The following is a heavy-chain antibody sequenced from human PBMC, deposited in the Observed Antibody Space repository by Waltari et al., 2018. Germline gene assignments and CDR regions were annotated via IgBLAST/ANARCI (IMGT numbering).Heavy chain of an antibody. CDR3: ARSFDFWSGYSLGY. CDR2: ISHPGIT. Sequence: QVQLQESGPGLVKPSEPLSLTCTVSGDSINNYYWGWIRQPPVMRLEWIGYISHPGITRYSPSLKSRVTISVDTSKNQFSLRLESVSAADTAVYYCARSFDFWSGYSLGYWGQGTLVTVAS. V-gene: IGHV4-59*01. CDR1: GDSINNYY. D-gene: IGHD3-3*01. J-gene: IGHJ4*02.